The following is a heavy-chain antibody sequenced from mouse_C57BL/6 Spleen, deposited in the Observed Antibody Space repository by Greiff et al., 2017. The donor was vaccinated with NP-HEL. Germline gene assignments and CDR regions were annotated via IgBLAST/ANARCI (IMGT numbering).Heavy chain of an antibody. Sequence: VQLQPSGAELVRPGASVKLSCTASGFNIKDYYMHWVKQRPEQGLEWIGRIDPEDGDTEYAPKFQGKATITADTSSNTAYLQLSSLTSEDTAVYYCTTRGYYAMDYWGQGTSVTVSS. V-gene: IGHV14-1*01. CDR3: TTRGYYAMDY. CDR2: IDPEDGDT. CDR1: GFNIKDYY. J-gene: IGHJ4*01.